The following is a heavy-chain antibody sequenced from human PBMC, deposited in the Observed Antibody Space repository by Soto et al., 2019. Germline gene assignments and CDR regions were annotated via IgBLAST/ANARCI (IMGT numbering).Heavy chain of an antibody. CDR3: ARDEKGTYYDFWSGVHDWYFDL. Sequence: EVQLVESGGGLVKPGGSLRLSCAASGFTFSSYSMNWVRQAPGKGLEWVSSISSSSSYLYYADSVKGRFTISRDNAKNSLYLQMNSLRAEDTAVYYCARDEKGTYYDFWSGVHDWYFDLWGRGTLVTVSS. CDR2: ISSSSSYL. D-gene: IGHD3-3*01. V-gene: IGHV3-21*01. CDR1: GFTFSSYS. J-gene: IGHJ2*01.